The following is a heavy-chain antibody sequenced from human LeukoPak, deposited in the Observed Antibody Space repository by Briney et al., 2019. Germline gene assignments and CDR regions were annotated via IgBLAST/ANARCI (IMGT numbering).Heavy chain of an antibody. CDR1: GGSISNYY. CDR3: ARGPGYTGSYSFDY. V-gene: IGHV4-4*07. Sequence: PSETPSLTCTVSGGSISNYYWSWIRQPAGKGLECIGRIYSTGNTNYNPSLKSRVTMAVDTSNNQLSLKLTSVTAADTALYFCARGPGYTGSYSFDYWGPGTLVTVSS. D-gene: IGHD1-26*01. CDR2: IYSTGNT. J-gene: IGHJ4*02.